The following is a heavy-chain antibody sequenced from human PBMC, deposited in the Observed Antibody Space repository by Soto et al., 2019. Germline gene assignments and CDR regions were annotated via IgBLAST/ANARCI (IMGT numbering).Heavy chain of an antibody. CDR2: IIPIFGTA. V-gene: IGHV1-69*13. Sequence: GASVKVSCKASGGTFSSYAISWVRQAPGQGLEWMGGIIPIFGTANYAQKFQGRVTITADESTSTAYMELSSVTAADTAVYYCASKLVVPAVNWFDPWGQGTLVTVSS. CDR1: GGTFSSYA. CDR3: ASKLVVPAVNWFDP. J-gene: IGHJ5*02. D-gene: IGHD2-2*01.